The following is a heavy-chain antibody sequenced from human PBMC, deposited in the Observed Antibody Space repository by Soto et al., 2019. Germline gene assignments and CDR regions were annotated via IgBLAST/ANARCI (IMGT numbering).Heavy chain of an antibody. Sequence: XDSLKISLKGPGYSFAGVWNTLVRQKPGKGLEWMGRIDPSDSQTYYSPSFRGHVTISVTKSITTVFLQWSSLRASDTAMYYCARQIYDSDTGPNFQFYFDSWGQGTPVTVSS. CDR1: GYSFAGVW. D-gene: IGHD3-22*01. J-gene: IGHJ4*02. CDR2: IDPSDSQT. CDR3: ARQIYDSDTGPNFQFYFDS. V-gene: IGHV5-10-1*01.